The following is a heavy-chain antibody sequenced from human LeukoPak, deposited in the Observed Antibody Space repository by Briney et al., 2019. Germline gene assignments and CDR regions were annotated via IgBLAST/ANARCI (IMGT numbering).Heavy chain of an antibody. V-gene: IGHV3-9*01. D-gene: IGHD7-27*01. CDR3: ARKLGDWYFDL. Sequence: GMSLRLSCVSSGITFADYFMYWVRQAPGKGLEWVSGISWNSGSILYGDSVKGRFTTSRDNAKNSLYLQMNSLSAEDTALYYCARKLGDWYFDLWGRGTLVTVSS. CDR2: ISWNSGSI. J-gene: IGHJ2*01. CDR1: GITFADYF.